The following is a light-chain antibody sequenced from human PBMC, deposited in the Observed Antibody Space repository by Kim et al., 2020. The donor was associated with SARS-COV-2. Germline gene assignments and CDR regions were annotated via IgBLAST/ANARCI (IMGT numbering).Light chain of an antibody. CDR2: RDN. Sequence: SYELTQPPSVSVSPGQTASITCSGDKLGDKYASWYQQKPGQSPVVVIFRDNRRPSGIPERFSGSNSTISGTQAMDEADYYCQAWDSSIYVFGTGTKVTVL. V-gene: IGLV3-1*01. J-gene: IGLJ1*01. CDR1: KLGDKY. CDR3: QAWDSSIYV.